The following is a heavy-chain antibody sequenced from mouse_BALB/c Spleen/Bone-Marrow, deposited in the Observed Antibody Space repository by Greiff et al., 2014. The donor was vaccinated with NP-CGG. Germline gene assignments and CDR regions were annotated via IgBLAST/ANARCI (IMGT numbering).Heavy chain of an antibody. CDR2: IYPGNSDT. CDR3: TRFGSTYDWYFDV. Sequence: SGTVLARPGASVKMSCKASGYSFTIYWMHWVKQRPGQGLGWIGAIYPGNSDTSYNQKSKGKAKLTAVTSASTAYMELSSLTSEDSAVYYCTRFGSTYDWYFDVWGAGTTVTVSS. J-gene: IGHJ1*01. V-gene: IGHV1-5*01. D-gene: IGHD1-1*01. CDR1: GYSFTIYW.